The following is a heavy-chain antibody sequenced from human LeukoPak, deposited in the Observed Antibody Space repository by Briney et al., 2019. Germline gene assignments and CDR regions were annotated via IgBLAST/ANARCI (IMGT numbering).Heavy chain of an antibody. Sequence: GGSLRVSCAASGFTFSNVWMYWVRQAPGKGLEWVGRIKSKTSGATTDYAAPVKGRFTISRDDSENTLYLQMNSLKTEDISVYYCTTNGGPLSWLNYWGQGTLVTVSS. CDR2: IKSKTSGATT. D-gene: IGHD3-22*01. CDR3: TTNGGPLSWLNY. CDR1: GFTFSNVW. J-gene: IGHJ4*02. V-gene: IGHV3-15*01.